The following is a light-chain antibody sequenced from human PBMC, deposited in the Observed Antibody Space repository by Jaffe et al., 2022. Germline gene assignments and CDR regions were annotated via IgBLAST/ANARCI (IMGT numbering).Light chain of an antibody. CDR2: AAS. Sequence: DIQLTQSPSFLSASVGDRVTITCRASQGISSYLAWHQQKAGKAPKLLISAASTLQSGVQSRFSGTGSGTEFTLTISSLQPEDYATYYCQQLNSYPWTFGHGTKVEIK. V-gene: IGKV1-9*01. CDR1: QGISSY. CDR3: QQLNSYPWT. J-gene: IGKJ1*01.